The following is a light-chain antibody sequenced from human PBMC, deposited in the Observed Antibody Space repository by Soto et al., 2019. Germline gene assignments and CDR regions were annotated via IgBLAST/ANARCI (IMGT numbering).Light chain of an antibody. CDR1: SSNIGSNT. V-gene: IGLV1-44*01. CDR3: GAWDDSLSGSYV. J-gene: IGLJ1*01. Sequence: QSVLTQPPSASGTPGQRVTISCSGSSSNIGSNTVNWYQQLPGTAPQLLIYSNNQRPSGVPARFSASKSGTSASLAIIGLQSEDEADYYCGAWDDSLSGSYVFGTGTKLTVL. CDR2: SNN.